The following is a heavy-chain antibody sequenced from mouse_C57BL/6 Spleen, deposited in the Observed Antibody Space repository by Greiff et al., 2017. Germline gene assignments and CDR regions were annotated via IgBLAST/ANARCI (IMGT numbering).Heavy chain of an antibody. CDR2: IYPSDSET. V-gene: IGHV1-61*01. Sequence: VQLVESGAELVRPGSSVKLSCKASGYTFTSYWMDWVKQRPGQGLEWIGNIYPSDSETHYNQKFKDKATLTVDKSSSTAYMQLSSLTSEDSAVYYCARSGGSFDYWGQGTTLTVSS. CDR1: GYTFTSYW. CDR3: ARSGGSFDY. D-gene: IGHD3-1*01. J-gene: IGHJ2*01.